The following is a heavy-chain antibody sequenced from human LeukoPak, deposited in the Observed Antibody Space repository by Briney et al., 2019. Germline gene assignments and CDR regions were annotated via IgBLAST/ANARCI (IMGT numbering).Heavy chain of an antibody. Sequence: PGGSLRLSCAASGFTFSSYGMHWVRQAPGKGLEWVAVIWYDGSNKYYADSVKGRFTISRDNSKNTLYLQMNSLRAEDTAVYYCAKDLDGYGDHQFDHWGQGTLVTVSS. CDR3: AKDLDGYGDHQFDH. CDR1: GFTFSSYG. J-gene: IGHJ4*02. V-gene: IGHV3-33*06. CDR2: IWYDGSNK. D-gene: IGHD4-17*01.